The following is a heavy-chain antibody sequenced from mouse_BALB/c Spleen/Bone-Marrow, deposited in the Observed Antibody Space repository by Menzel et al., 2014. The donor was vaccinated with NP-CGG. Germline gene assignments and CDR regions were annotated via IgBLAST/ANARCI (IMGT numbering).Heavy chain of an antibody. Sequence: EVKLQESGGGLVQPGGSMKLSCVTSKFTFSNYWMNWVRQSPEKGLEWVAEIRLKSNNYATHYAESVKGRFTISRGDSKSSVYLQMNNLRAKDTGIYYCTSRLINWDDYAMDYWGQGTSVTVSS. J-gene: IGHJ4*01. V-gene: IGHV6-6*02. CDR1: KFTFSNYW. D-gene: IGHD4-1*02. CDR3: TSRLINWDDYAMDY. CDR2: IRLKSNNYAT.